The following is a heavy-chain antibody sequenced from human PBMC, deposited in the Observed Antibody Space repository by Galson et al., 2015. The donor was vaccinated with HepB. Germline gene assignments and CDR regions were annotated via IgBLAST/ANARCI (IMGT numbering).Heavy chain of an antibody. Sequence: SLRLSCAASGFTFSNYYMSWIRQAPGKGLEWVSTIYGGAGNAYYSDSVRGRFTISRDSSKNTLYLQMNSLRAEDTAVYYCAKAGACSSWDYGMDVWGQGTTATVSS. D-gene: IGHD6-6*01. CDR1: GFTFSNYY. CDR3: AKAGACSSWDYGMDV. V-gene: IGHV3-23*01. CDR2: IYGGAGNA. J-gene: IGHJ6*02.